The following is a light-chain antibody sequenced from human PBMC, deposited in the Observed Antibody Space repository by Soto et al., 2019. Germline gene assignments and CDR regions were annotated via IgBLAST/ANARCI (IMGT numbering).Light chain of an antibody. CDR3: QQYDNWRPIT. J-gene: IGKJ5*01. V-gene: IGKV3-15*01. CDR2: GAS. CDR1: QTISSN. Sequence: EIVMTQSPATLSVSPGERATLSCRASQTISSNLAWYQQKPGQAPRLLIYGASTRATAIPARFSGSGSGTEFTLTISSLQSEVFAVYYCQQYDNWRPITFGQGTRLDI.